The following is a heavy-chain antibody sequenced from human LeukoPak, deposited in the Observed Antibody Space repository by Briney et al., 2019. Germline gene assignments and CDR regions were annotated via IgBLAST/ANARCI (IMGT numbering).Heavy chain of an antibody. D-gene: IGHD6-19*01. CDR1: GFTFSSYG. J-gene: IGHJ3*02. CDR3: ARDGSGWYNDAFDI. V-gene: IGHV3-33*01. Sequence: GRSLRLSCAASGFTFSSYGMHWVRQAPGKGLEWVAVIWYDGSNKYYADSVKGRFTISRDSSKNTLYLQMNSLRAEDTAVYYCARDGSGWYNDAFDIWGQGTMVTVSS. CDR2: IWYDGSNK.